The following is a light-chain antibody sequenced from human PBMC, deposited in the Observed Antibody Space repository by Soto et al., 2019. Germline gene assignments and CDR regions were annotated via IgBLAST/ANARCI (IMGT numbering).Light chain of an antibody. J-gene: IGLJ1*01. Sequence: QSVLAQPASVSGSLGQSITISCTGTSSDIGGFHFVSWYQQHPGKAPKLIIYDVTNRPSGVSNRFSGSKSGITSSLTISGLQTEDEADYFCCSYSSTRTLSVFGAGTKLTVL. CDR1: SSDIGGFHF. CDR2: DVT. CDR3: CSYSSTRTLSV. V-gene: IGLV2-14*03.